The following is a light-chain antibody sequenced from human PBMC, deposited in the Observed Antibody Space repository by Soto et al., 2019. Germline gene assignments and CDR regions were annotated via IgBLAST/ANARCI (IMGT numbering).Light chain of an antibody. CDR2: KAY. CDR3: QQTFSVPPWT. CDR1: QTISSW. Sequence: DIQMTQSPSTLSGSVGDRVTITCRASQTISSWLAWYQQKPGKAPKLMVYKAYTLKSGVPSRFRGSGSGTDFTLTIDSLQPEDIATYYCQQTFSVPPWTFGQGTKVDIK. V-gene: IGKV1-5*03. J-gene: IGKJ1*01.